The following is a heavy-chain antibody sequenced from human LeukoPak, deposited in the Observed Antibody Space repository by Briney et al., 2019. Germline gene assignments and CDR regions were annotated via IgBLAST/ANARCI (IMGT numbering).Heavy chain of an antibody. CDR2: ISSSSSYI. D-gene: IGHD3-10*01. CDR1: GFTFSSYS. Sequence: GGSLRLSCAASGFTFSSYSMNWVRQAPGKGLEWVSSISSSSSYIYYADSVKGRFTISRDNAKNSLYLQMNSLRAEDTAVYYCARESPYGSGSYDYWGQGTLVTVSS. V-gene: IGHV3-21*01. CDR3: ARESPYGSGSYDY. J-gene: IGHJ4*02.